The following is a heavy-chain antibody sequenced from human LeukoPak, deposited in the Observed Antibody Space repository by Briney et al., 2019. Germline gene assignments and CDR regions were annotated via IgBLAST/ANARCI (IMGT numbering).Heavy chain of an antibody. Sequence: GESLKISCKGSGYSFTSYWIGWVRQAPGQGLEWMGWINPNSGGTNYARKFQGWVTMTRDTSISTAYMELSRLRSDDTAVYYCARADGSGSFYGMDVWGQGTTVTVSS. J-gene: IGHJ6*02. CDR3: ARADGSGSFYGMDV. D-gene: IGHD3-10*01. CDR2: INPNSGGT. CDR1: GYSFTSYW. V-gene: IGHV1-2*04.